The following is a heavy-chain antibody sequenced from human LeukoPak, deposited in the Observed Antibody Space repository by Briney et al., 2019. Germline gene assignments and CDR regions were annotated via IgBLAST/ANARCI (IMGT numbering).Heavy chain of an antibody. CDR1: GFTFSSYA. J-gene: IGHJ4*02. CDR2: ISYDGSNK. Sequence: GGSLRLSCAASGFTFSSYAMHWVRQAPGKGLEWVAVISYDGSNKYYADSVKGRFTISRDNSKNTLYLQMNSLRAEDTAVYYCARIWLGDSHKPSPDYWGQGTLVTVSS. D-gene: IGHD3-10*01. CDR3: ARIWLGDSHKPSPDY. V-gene: IGHV3-30-3*01.